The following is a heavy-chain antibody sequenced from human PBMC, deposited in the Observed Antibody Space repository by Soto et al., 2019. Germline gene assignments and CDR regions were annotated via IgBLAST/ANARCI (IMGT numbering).Heavy chain of an antibody. Sequence: PGGSLRLSCAASGFTFDDDAMHWVRQAPGKGLEWVSGISWNSGSIGYADSVKGRFTISRDNAKNSLYLQMNSLRAEDTALYYCAKGGVLRFLEWLLLYFDYWGQGTLVTVSS. CDR1: GFTFDDDA. CDR3: AKGGVLRFLEWLLLYFDY. V-gene: IGHV3-9*01. J-gene: IGHJ4*02. D-gene: IGHD3-3*01. CDR2: ISWNSGSI.